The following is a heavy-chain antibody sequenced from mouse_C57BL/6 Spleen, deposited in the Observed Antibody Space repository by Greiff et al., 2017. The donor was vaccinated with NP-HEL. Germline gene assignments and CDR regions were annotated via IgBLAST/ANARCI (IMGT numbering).Heavy chain of an antibody. D-gene: IGHD1-1*01. V-gene: IGHV1-55*01. CDR2: IYPGSGST. CDR3: ARVGTTVVADAMDY. CDR1: GYTFTSYW. Sequence: QVQLQQPGAELVKPGASVKMSCKASGYTFTSYWITWVKQRPGQGLEWIGDIYPGSGSTNYNEKFKSKATLTVDTSSSTAYMQLSSLTSEDSAVYYWARVGTTVVADAMDYWGQGTSVTVSS. J-gene: IGHJ4*01.